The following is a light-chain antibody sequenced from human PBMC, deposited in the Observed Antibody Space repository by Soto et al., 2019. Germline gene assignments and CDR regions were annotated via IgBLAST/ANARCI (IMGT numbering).Light chain of an antibody. Sequence: EILFTQSPGTLSLSPGERATLSCRASQSVSSSYLAWYQKKPRKPPRLLIYGASSRATGIPARLSGGGSGTEFTLTIRSLQSEDFAVYYCQQYNTWWTFGQGTKVDIK. CDR2: GAS. V-gene: IGKV3-20*01. CDR1: QSVSSSY. CDR3: QQYNTWWT. J-gene: IGKJ1*01.